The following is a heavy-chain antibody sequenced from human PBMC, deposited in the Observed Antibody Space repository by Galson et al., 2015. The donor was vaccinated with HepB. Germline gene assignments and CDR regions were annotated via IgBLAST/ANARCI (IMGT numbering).Heavy chain of an antibody. CDR3: AAITYYYGSGSYYRDYYYGMDV. CDR2: IVVGSGNT. V-gene: IGHV1-58*02. J-gene: IGHJ6*02. Sequence: QSGAEVKKPGESLRISCKASGFTFTSSAMQWVRQARGQRLEWIGWIVVGSGNTNYAQKFQERVTITRDMSTSTAYMELSSLRSEDTVVYYCAAITYYYGSGSYYRDYYYGMDVWGQGTTVTVSS. D-gene: IGHD3-10*01. CDR1: GFTFTSSA.